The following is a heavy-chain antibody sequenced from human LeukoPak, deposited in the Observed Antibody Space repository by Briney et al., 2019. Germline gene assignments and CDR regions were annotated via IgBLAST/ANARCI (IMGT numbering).Heavy chain of an antibody. CDR2: INPNSGGT. Sequence: ASVKVSCKASGYTFTDYYMHWVRQAPGQGLEWMGWINPNSGGTNYAQKFQGRVTMTRDTSISTASMELSRLRSDDTAVYYCVRHSIAVAGPYNWFDPWGQGTLVTVSS. V-gene: IGHV1-2*02. CDR3: VRHSIAVAGPYNWFDP. J-gene: IGHJ5*02. CDR1: GYTFTDYY. D-gene: IGHD6-19*01.